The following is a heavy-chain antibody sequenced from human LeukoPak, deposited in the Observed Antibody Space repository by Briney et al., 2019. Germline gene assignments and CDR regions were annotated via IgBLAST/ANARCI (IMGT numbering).Heavy chain of an antibody. CDR2: MDPNSGNT. D-gene: IGHD3-22*01. J-gene: IGHJ6*02. CDR3: ARTYYYDSADFRILYGMDV. Sequence: ASVKVSCKASGCTFTTYDINWVRQATGQGLEWMGWMDPNSGNTGYAQKFQGRVTMTRNTSIRTAYMELSSLRSEDTAVYYCARTYYYDSADFRILYGMDVWGQGTTVTVSS. V-gene: IGHV1-8*01. CDR1: GCTFTTYD.